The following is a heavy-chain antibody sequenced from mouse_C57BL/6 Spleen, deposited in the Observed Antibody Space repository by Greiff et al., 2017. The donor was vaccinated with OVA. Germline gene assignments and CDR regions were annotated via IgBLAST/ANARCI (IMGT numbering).Heavy chain of an antibody. Sequence: QVQLQQPGAELVKPGASVKLSCKASGYTFTSYRMQWVKQRPGQGLEWIGEIDPSDSYTNYNQKFKGQATLTVDTSSSTAYMQLSSLTSEDSAVYYCGITTVGATRAMDYWGQGTSVTVSS. V-gene: IGHV1-50*01. CDR1: GYTFTSYR. CDR2: IDPSDSYT. J-gene: IGHJ4*01. CDR3: GITTVGATRAMDY. D-gene: IGHD1-1*01.